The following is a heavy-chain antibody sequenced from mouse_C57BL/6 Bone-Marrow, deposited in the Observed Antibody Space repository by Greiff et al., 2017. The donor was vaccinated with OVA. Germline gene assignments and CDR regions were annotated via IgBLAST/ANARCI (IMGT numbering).Heavy chain of an antibody. D-gene: IGHD1-1*01. J-gene: IGHJ3*01. Sequence: EVKLVESGGGLVKPGGSLQLSCAASGFTFSSYAMSWVRQTPEKRLAWVATISDGGSYTYYPDNVKGRFTISRDNAKNNLYLQMSHLKSEDTAMYYCAREGTTVPFAYWGQGTLVTVSA. CDR1: GFTFSSYA. V-gene: IGHV5-4*01. CDR3: AREGTTVPFAY. CDR2: ISDGGSYT.